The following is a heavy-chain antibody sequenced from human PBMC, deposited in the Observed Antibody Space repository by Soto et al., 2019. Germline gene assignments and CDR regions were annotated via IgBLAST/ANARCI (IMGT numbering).Heavy chain of an antibody. Sequence: SETLSLTCAVSGGSVSSGGYSWSWIRQPAGKGLEWIGFIYHSGSTNYNPSLKSRVTMSVDRSKNQFSLKLRSVTAADTAVYYCARATVTYYYFDYWGQGTLVTVSS. CDR1: GGSVSSGGYS. CDR3: ARATVTYYYFDY. J-gene: IGHJ4*02. CDR2: IYHSGST. D-gene: IGHD4-17*01. V-gene: IGHV4-30-2*01.